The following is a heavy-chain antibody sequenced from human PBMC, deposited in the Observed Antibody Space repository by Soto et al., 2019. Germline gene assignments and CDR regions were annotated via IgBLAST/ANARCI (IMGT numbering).Heavy chain of an antibody. CDR1: GFSVTTSGEA. CDR2: ISWNDDK. J-gene: IGHJ4*02. CDR3: AHRFDSSGFLYFFDY. Sequence: QITLKESGPTVVRPSQPLTLTCSFSGFSVTTSGEAVGWVRQPPGKALEWLALISWNDDKRYSPSLKSRLTITKHAATSQVVLTSTLMDPGDTGTYYCAHRFDSSGFLYFFDYWGQGALVTVTS. V-gene: IGHV2-5*01. D-gene: IGHD3-22*01.